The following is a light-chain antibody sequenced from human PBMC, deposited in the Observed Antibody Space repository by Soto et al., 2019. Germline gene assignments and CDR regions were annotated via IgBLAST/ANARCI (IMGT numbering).Light chain of an antibody. J-gene: IGLJ2*01. CDR2: YDS. Sequence: SYELTQPPSVSVAPGQTARITCRGNNIGSKSVHWYQQKPGQAPVLVIYYDSDRPSGIPERFSGSNSGNTATLTISRVEAGDEADYYCQVWDSSSDLVFGGGTKVTVL. V-gene: IGLV3-21*04. CDR1: NIGSKS. CDR3: QVWDSSSDLV.